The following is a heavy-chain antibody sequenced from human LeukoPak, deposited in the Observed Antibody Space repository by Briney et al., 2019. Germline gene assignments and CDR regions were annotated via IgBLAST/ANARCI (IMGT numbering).Heavy chain of an antibody. V-gene: IGHV3-66*01. CDR3: ARNRDSGNCFDY. CDR2: IYNDGSP. J-gene: IGHJ4*02. Sequence: GALRLSCAASGFTVSGNYMSWVRQAPGKGLEWVSVIYNDGSPDYADSVKGRFTIFRDNSKNTLYLQMNSLRVEDTAVYYCARNRDSGNCFDYWGQGTLVTVSS. CDR1: GFTVSGNY. D-gene: IGHD1-26*01.